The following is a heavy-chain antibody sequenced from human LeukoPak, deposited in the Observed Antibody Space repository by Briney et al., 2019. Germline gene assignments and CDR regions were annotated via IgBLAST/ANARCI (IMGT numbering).Heavy chain of an antibody. CDR1: GFTFNSNA. D-gene: IGHD6-13*01. CDR3: ARARIAAAGTGALDI. Sequence: GGSLRLSCAASGFTFNSNAMTWVRQAPGKGLECVSAITGGGDTTYYADSVKGRFTISRDNSENTLYLQMHSLRAEDTALYYCARARIAAAGTGALDIWGPGTMVTVSS. CDR2: ITGGGDTT. J-gene: IGHJ3*02. V-gene: IGHV3-23*01.